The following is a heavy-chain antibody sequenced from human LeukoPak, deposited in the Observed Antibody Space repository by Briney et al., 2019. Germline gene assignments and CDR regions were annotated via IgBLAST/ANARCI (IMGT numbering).Heavy chain of an antibody. CDR3: ARVRGSGWFSYFDY. J-gene: IGHJ4*02. D-gene: IGHD6-19*01. V-gene: IGHV3-7*03. CDR2: IKQDGSEK. Sequence: GGSLRLSCAASGFTFSSYWMSWVRQAPGKGLGWVAYIKQDGSEKYYVDSVKGRFTISRDNAKNSLYLQMNSLRAEDTAVYYCARVRGSGWFSYFDYWGQGTLVTVSS. CDR1: GFTFSSYW.